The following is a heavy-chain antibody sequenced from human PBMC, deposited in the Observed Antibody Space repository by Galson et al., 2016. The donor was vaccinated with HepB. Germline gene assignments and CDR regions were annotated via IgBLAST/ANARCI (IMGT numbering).Heavy chain of an antibody. V-gene: IGHV5-51*01. CDR3: AKKRAGYNY. CDR1: GFNSSSDW. D-gene: IGHD5-24*01. CDR2: IYPVASNA. J-gene: IGHJ4*02. Sequence: QSGAEVTKPGESLKISCKTSGFNSSSDWIGWVRQVPGKGLEWMGIIYPVASNAAYSASFQGHVIISADKSISTAYLQWSSLKASDTAMYYCAKKRAGYNYWGQGTLVTVSS.